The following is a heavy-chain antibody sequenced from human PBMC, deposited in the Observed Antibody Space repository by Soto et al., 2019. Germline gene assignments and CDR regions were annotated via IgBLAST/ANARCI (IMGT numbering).Heavy chain of an antibody. D-gene: IGHD3-3*01. J-gene: IGHJ6*02. CDR2: ISGSGGST. Sequence: LRLSFAASGXTFSSYVMSWVRQAPGKGLEWVSAISGSGGSTYYADSVKGRFTISRDNSKNTLYLQMNSLRAEDTAVYYCAKDRSIFEGMDVWGQGTTVTVSS. CDR3: AKDRSIFEGMDV. CDR1: GXTFSSYV. V-gene: IGHV3-23*01.